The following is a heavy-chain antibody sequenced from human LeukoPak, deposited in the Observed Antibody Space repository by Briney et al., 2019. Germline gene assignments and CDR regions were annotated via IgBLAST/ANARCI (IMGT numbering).Heavy chain of an antibody. Sequence: ASVKVSCKASGYTFTSYAMHWVRQAPGQRLEWMGWINAGNGNTKYSQKFQGRVTITRDTSASTAYMELSSLRSEDTAVYYCARGSYEAYYYGSGSYSDHDYWGQGTPATVSS. D-gene: IGHD3-10*01. V-gene: IGHV1-3*01. CDR1: GYTFTSYA. CDR3: ARGSYEAYYYGSGSYSDHDY. J-gene: IGHJ4*02. CDR2: INAGNGNT.